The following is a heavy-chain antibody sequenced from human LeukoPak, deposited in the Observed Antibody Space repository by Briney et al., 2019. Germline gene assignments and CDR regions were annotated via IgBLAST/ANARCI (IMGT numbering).Heavy chain of an antibody. CDR3: ARDRAYSSGPTRQRYYYYYMDV. J-gene: IGHJ6*03. CDR2: ISATGGSI. D-gene: IGHD6-19*01. CDR1: GFTFSSYA. Sequence: GGSLRLSCAASGFTFSSYAMSWVRQAPGKGLEWVSTISATGGSIYYADSVKGRLTISRDNSKNTLYLQMNSLRAEDTAVYYCARDRAYSSGPTRQRYYYYYMDVWGKGTTVTVSS. V-gene: IGHV3-23*01.